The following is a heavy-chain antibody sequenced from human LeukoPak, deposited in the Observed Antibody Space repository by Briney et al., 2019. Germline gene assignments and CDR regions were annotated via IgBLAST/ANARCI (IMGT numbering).Heavy chain of an antibody. J-gene: IGHJ4*02. CDR2: INHSGST. V-gene: IGHV4-34*01. CDR3: ARVDGYEDY. D-gene: IGHD5-18*01. Sequence: PSETLSLTCAVYGGSFSGYYWSWIRQPPGKGLEWIGEINHSGSTNYNPSLKSRVIISVDTSKNQFSLKLSSVTAADTAVYYCARVDGYEDYWGQGTLVTVSS. CDR1: GGSFSGYY.